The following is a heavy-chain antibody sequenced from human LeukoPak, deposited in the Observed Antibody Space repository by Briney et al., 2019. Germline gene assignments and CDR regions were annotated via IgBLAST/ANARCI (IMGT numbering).Heavy chain of an antibody. D-gene: IGHD3-10*01. CDR3: AKTGEVRGVIPGY. V-gene: IGHV3-23*01. CDR1: GFTISSYN. Sequence: GGSLRLSCAASGFTISSYNMNWVRQAPGKGLEWVSAISGSGGSTYYADSVKGRFTISGDNSKNTLYLQMNSLRAEDTAVYYCAKTGEVRGVIPGYWGQGTLVTVSS. CDR2: ISGSGGST. J-gene: IGHJ4*02.